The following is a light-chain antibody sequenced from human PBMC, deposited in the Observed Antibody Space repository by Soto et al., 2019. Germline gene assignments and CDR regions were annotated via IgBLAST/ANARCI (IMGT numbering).Light chain of an antibody. V-gene: IGKV3-11*01. J-gene: IGKJ1*01. CDR1: QSVGSS. CDR2: GAS. CDR3: QQRANWPPVT. Sequence: IVLTQSPATLSVSPGERATLSCRASQSVGSSLAWYQQKPGQAPRLLIYGASIRATGIPARFSGSGSGSAFTLTITTLEPEDFAVYFCQQRANWPPVTFGQGTKVDIK.